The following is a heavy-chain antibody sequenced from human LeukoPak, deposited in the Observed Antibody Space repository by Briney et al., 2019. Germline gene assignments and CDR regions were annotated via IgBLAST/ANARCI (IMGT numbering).Heavy chain of an antibody. CDR3: ASLAVAGLSEGY. D-gene: IGHD6-19*01. CDR1: GGSISSSSYY. J-gene: IGHJ4*02. Sequence: SETLSLTCTVSGGSISSSSYYWGWIRQPPGKGLEWIGSIYYSGSTYYNPSLKSRVTISVDTSRNQFSLKLSSVTAADTAVYYCASLAVAGLSEGYWGQGTLVIVSS. V-gene: IGHV4-39*01. CDR2: IYYSGST.